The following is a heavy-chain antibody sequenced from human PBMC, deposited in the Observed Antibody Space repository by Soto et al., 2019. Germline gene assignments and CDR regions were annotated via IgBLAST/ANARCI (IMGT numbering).Heavy chain of an antibody. J-gene: IGHJ4*02. D-gene: IGHD2-15*01. V-gene: IGHV3-9*01. Sequence: EVQLVESGGGLVQPGRSLRLSCAASGFTFDDYAMHWVRQAPGKGLEWVSGISWNSGSIGYADSVKGRFTISRDNAKNSLYLQMNSLRAEDTALYYCAKGKVVDEEYFDYWGQGTLVTVSS. CDR3: AKGKVVDEEYFDY. CDR1: GFTFDDYA. CDR2: ISWNSGSI.